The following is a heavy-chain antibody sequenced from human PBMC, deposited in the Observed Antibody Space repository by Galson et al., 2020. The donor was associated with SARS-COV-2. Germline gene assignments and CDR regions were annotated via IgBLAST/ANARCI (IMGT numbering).Heavy chain of an antibody. CDR1: GSTFSSYA. CDR3: ARSSTYYYMDV. Sequence: GGSLRLFCAASGSTFSSYAMHWVRQAPGKGLEWVAVISYDGSNKYYADSVKGRFTISRDNSKNTLYLQMNSLRAEDTAVYYCARSSTYYYMDVWGKGTTVTVSS. J-gene: IGHJ6*03. V-gene: IGHV3-30*04. CDR2: ISYDGSNK. D-gene: IGHD2-2*01.